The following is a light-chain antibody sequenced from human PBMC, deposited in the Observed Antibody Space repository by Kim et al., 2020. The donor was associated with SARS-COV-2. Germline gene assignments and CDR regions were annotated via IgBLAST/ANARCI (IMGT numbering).Light chain of an antibody. J-gene: IGLJ2*01. CDR1: SPNIGAGYD. CDR2: GNS. V-gene: IGLV1-40*01. CDR3: QSYDSSLSGHVV. Sequence: VTISCTGSSPNIGAGYDVQWYKQLTGTAPKLLIYGNSNRPSGVPDRFSGSKSGTSASLAITGLQAEDEADYYCQSYDSSLSGHVVFGGGTQLTVL.